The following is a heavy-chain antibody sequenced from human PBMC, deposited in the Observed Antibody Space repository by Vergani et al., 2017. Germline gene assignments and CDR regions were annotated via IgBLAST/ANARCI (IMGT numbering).Heavy chain of an antibody. CDR2: ISWNSGSI. J-gene: IGHJ4*02. V-gene: IGHV3-9*01. CDR3: AKGDRPAPYCSSTSCYPRPGGYSSSSGGMHY. D-gene: IGHD2-2*01. Sequence: EVQLVESGGGLVQPGRSLRLSCAASGFTFDDYAMHWVRQAPGKGLEWVSGISWNSGSIGYADSVKGRFTISRDNAKNSLYLQMNSLRAEDTALDYCAKGDRPAPYCSSTSCYPRPGGYSSSSGGMHYWGQGTLVTVSS. CDR1: GFTFDDYA.